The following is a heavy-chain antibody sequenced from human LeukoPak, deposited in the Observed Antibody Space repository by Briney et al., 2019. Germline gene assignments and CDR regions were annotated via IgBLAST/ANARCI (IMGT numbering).Heavy chain of an antibody. CDR3: TRDEAVYNSGWKQTNWFDP. CDR2: ISPKNGAT. V-gene: IGHV1-2*02. J-gene: IGHJ5*02. CDR1: GYPFTAYY. D-gene: IGHD6-19*01. Sequence: ASVKVSCKASGYPFTAYYMHWVRQAPGQGLEWMGWISPKNGATKYAQSFQGRVTMTRDTSINTVYMELRSLTWDDTAVYYCTRDEAVYNSGWKQTNWFDPWGQGTLVTVSS.